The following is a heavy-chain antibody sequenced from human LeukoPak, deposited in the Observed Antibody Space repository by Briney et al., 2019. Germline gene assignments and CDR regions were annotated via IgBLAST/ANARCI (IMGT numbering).Heavy chain of an antibody. V-gene: IGHV3-7*01. CDR2: IKQDGSEK. CDR3: ARDRATSSWYSYYYYYGMDV. J-gene: IGHJ6*02. Sequence: PGGSLRLSCAASGFTFGSYWMSWVRQAPGRGLEWVANIKQDGSEKYYVDSVKGRFTISRDNAKNSLYLQMNSLRAEDTAVYYCARDRATSSWYSYYYYYGMDVWGQGTTVTVSS. D-gene: IGHD6-13*01. CDR1: GFTFGSYW.